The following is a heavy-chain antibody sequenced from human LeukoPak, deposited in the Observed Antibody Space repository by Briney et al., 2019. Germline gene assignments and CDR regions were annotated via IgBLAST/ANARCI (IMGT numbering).Heavy chain of an antibody. CDR1: GYSISSGYY. Sequence: SETLSLTCTVSGYSISSGYYWGWIRQPPGKGLEWIGSIYHSGRTFYNPSLKSRVTISVDTSKNQFSLKLGSVTAADTAVYYCARDPQVTNWFDPWGQGTLVTVSS. J-gene: IGHJ5*02. CDR2: IYHSGRT. CDR3: ARDPQVTNWFDP. V-gene: IGHV4-38-2*02. D-gene: IGHD2-21*02.